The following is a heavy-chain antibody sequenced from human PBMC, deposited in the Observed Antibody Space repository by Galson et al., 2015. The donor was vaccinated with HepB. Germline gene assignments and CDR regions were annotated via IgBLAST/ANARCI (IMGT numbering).Heavy chain of an antibody. Sequence: SLRLSCAASGFTFSSYWMSWVRQAPGKGLEWVANIKQDGSEKYYVDSVKGRFTISRDNAKNSLYLQMNSLRAEDTAVYYCARERNSDDYGDYYFDYWGQGTLVTVSS. CDR3: ARERNSDDYGDYYFDY. J-gene: IGHJ4*02. CDR1: GFTFSSYW. V-gene: IGHV3-7*03. D-gene: IGHD4-17*01. CDR2: IKQDGSEK.